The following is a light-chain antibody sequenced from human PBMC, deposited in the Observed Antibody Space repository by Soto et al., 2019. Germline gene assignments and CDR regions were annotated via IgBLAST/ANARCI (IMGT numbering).Light chain of an antibody. Sequence: DIQMTQSPSTLSASVGDTVTITCRASQSTSSWLAWYQQKPGKAPKVLIYDVSSLESGVPSRFSDSGSGTEFTLTINSLQPDDFATYYGQQYNTYSGTFGPGTKVEIK. CDR1: QSTSSW. V-gene: IGKV1-5*01. CDR2: DVS. CDR3: QQYNTYSGT. J-gene: IGKJ1*01.